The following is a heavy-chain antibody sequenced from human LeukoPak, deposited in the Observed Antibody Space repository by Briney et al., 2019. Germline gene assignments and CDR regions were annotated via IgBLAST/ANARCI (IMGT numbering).Heavy chain of an antibody. CDR1: GYTFTSYG. J-gene: IGHJ4*02. D-gene: IGHD2-15*01. CDR2: ISAYNGNT. V-gene: IGHV1-18*01. CDR3: ARDGRYCSGGSCYALFPFDY. Sequence: GASVKVSCKASGYTFTSYGISWVRQAPGQGLEWMGWISAYNGNTSYAQKLQGRVTMTTDTSTSTAYMELRSLRSDDTAVYYCARDGRYCSGGSCYALFPFDYWGQGTLVTVSS.